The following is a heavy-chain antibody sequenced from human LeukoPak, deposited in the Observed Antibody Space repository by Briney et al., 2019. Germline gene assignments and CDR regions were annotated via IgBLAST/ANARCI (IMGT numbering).Heavy chain of an antibody. V-gene: IGHV3-7*01. CDR2: IKDDGSDK. Sequence: PGGSLRLSCAASGFTFSSYWMSWVRQAPGKGLEWVATIKDDGSDKYYVDSVKGRFTISRDNAKKSLWLQMNSLRVEDTAMYYCADLGSRDWGQGTLVTVSS. CDR3: ADLGSRD. D-gene: IGHD3-16*01. J-gene: IGHJ4*02. CDR1: GFTFSSYW.